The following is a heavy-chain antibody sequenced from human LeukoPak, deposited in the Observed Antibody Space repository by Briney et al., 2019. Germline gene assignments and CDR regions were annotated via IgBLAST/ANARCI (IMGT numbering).Heavy chain of an antibody. CDR1: GGSISSYY. J-gene: IGHJ5*02. CDR2: IYYSGST. CDR3: ARGGNYWPQWWFDP. V-gene: IGHV4-59*01. Sequence: SETLSLTCTVSGGSISSYYWSWIRQPPGKGLEWIGYIYYSGSTSYNPSLKSRVTMSLDASKNQFSLELNSVTPADTAVYYCARGGNYWPQWWFDPWGRGTLVSVSS. D-gene: IGHD1-26*01.